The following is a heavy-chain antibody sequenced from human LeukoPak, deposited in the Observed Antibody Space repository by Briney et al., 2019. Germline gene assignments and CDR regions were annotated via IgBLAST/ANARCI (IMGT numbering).Heavy chain of an antibody. J-gene: IGHJ4*02. CDR3: ARGVKRSGPPDY. CDR2: IIPILGIA. Sequence: SVKVSCKASVGTVSSYAISWVRQAPGQGREWMGRIIPILGIANYAQKFQGRVTITADKSTSTAYMELSSLRPEDTAVYYCARGVKRSGPPDYWGQGTLVTVCS. V-gene: IGHV1-69*04. CDR1: VGTVSSYA. D-gene: IGHD2-15*01.